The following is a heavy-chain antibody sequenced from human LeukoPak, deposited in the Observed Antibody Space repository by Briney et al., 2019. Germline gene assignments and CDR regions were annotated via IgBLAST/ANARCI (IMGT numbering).Heavy chain of an antibody. J-gene: IGHJ3*02. CDR3: ARNHAWGRFYYGSSGPWGAFDI. Sequence: SETLSLTCTVPGGSISSYYWSWIRQPPGKGLEWIGYIYYSGSTNYNPSLKSRVTISVDKSKNQFSLKLSSVTAADTAVYYCARNHAWGRFYYGSSGPWGAFDIWGQGTMVTVSS. D-gene: IGHD3-22*01. CDR2: IYYSGST. CDR1: GGSISSYY. V-gene: IGHV4-59*12.